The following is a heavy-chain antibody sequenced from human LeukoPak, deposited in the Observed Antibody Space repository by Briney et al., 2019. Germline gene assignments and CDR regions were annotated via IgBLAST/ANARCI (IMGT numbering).Heavy chain of an antibody. CDR2: IYYSGST. CDR1: GGSIGSGDYY. D-gene: IGHD6-19*01. CDR3: ARGVAVAGTDY. J-gene: IGHJ4*02. Sequence: PSQTLSLTCTVSGGSIGSGDYYWSWIRQPPGKGLEWIGYIYYSGSTYYNPSLKSRVTISVDTSKNQFSLKLSSVTAADTAVYYCARGVAVAGTDYWGQGTLVTVSS. V-gene: IGHV4-30-4*01.